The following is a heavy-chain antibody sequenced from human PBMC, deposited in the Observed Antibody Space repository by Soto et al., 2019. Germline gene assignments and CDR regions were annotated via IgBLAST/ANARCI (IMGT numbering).Heavy chain of an antibody. CDR1: GVTFSNYA. CDR2: LSGSGGTT. V-gene: IGHV3-23*01. D-gene: IGHD2-21*02. Sequence: EVQLLESGGGLVQPGGSLRLSCTVSGVTFSNYAMNWVRQAPGKGLEWVSSLSGSGGTTYYADSVKGRFIISRDNTKNSVFLQMNNLRAADTAVYYCARDQLILPAHDFFYGSDVWGQGATVTVS. CDR3: ARDQLILPAHDFFYGSDV. J-gene: IGHJ6*02.